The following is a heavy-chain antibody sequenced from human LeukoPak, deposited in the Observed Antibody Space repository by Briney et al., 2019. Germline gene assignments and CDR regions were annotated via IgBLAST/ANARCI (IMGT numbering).Heavy chain of an antibody. D-gene: IGHD2-2*01. Sequence: GGSLRLSCAASGFTFSTYCMHWVRQAPGKGPMWVSRICPDGTVTNYADSVKARFIISRDNARNTVYLQMNSLRVEDTAVYYCARDLGVGVVVPAAPVHYYYYGMDVWGQGTTVTVSS. CDR2: ICPDGTVT. J-gene: IGHJ6*02. CDR3: ARDLGVGVVVPAAPVHYYYYGMDV. CDR1: GFTFSTYC. V-gene: IGHV3-74*01.